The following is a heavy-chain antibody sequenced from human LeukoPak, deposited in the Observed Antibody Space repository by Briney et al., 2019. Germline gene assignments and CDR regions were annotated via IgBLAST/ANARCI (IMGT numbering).Heavy chain of an antibody. CDR3: ARDPHLSSGWTNWFDP. V-gene: IGHV6-1*01. Sequence: SQTLSLTCAISGDSVSSNSSAWNWIRQSPSRGLEWLGRTYYRSKWYNDYALSVERRITINPDTSKNQFSLQLNSVTPEDTAVYFCARDPHLSSGWTNWFDPWGQGTLVTVSS. J-gene: IGHJ5*02. D-gene: IGHD6-19*01. CDR1: GDSVSSNSSA. CDR2: TYYRSKWYN.